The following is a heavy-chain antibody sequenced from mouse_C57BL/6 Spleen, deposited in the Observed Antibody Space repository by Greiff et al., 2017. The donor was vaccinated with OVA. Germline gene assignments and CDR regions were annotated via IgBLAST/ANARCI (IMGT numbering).Heavy chain of an antibody. Sequence: VQLKESGPELVKPGASVKISCKASGYAFSSSWMNWVKQRPGKGLEWIGRIYPGDGDTNYNGKFKGKATLTADKSSSTAYMQLSSLTSEDSAVYFCERDGVDGNYDSSFDYWGQGTTLTVSS. CDR1: GYAFSSSW. V-gene: IGHV1-82*01. D-gene: IGHD2-1*01. CDR2: IYPGDGDT. CDR3: ERDGVDGNYDSSFDY. J-gene: IGHJ2*01.